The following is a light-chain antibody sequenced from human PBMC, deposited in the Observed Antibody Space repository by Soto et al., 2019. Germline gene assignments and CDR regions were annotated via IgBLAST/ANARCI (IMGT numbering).Light chain of an antibody. V-gene: IGKV1-39*01. CDR3: QQSYSTLGS. Sequence: DIQMTQSPSSLSASVGDRVTITCRASQSISSYLNWYQQKPGKAPKLLIYAASSLQSGVPSRFSGSGSGTAFTHHIRSLQPEDFATYYCQQSYSTLGSFGQGTKLEIK. CDR2: AAS. CDR1: QSISSY. J-gene: IGKJ2*03.